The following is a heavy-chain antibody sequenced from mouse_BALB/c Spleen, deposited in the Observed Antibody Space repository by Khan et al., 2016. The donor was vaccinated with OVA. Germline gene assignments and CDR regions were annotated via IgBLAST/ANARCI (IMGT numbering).Heavy chain of an antibody. D-gene: IGHD3-1*01. CDR2: VNTATGDP. J-gene: IGHJ3*01. V-gene: IGHV9-2-1*01. CDR3: DRAGRATSAY. Sequence: QIQLVQSGPELKKPGETVKISCKASGYTFTDYSIHWVKQAPGKGLKWMGWVNTATGDPTYADDFKGRFAFSLETSASTAYLQINNLKNEDTATYFCDRAGRATSAYWGQGTLVTVSA. CDR1: GYTFTDYS.